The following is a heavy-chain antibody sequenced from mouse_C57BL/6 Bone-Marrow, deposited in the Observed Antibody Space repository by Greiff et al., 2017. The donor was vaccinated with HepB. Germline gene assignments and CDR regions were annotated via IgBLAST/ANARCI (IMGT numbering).Heavy chain of an antibody. Sequence: VQLQQSGPGLVAPSQSLSITCTVSGFSLTSYGVDWVRQPPGKGLEWLGVIWGGGSTNYNSALMSRLSISKDNSKNQVFLKMNSLQTDDTAMYYCARYSNRPYYAMDYWGQGTSVTVSS. CDR1: GFSLTSYG. J-gene: IGHJ4*01. CDR2: IWGGGST. CDR3: ARYSNRPYYAMDY. D-gene: IGHD2-5*01. V-gene: IGHV2-9*01.